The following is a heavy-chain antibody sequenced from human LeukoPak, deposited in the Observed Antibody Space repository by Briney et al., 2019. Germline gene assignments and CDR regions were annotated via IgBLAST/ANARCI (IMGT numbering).Heavy chain of an antibody. CDR3: ASHISYAFDF. D-gene: IGHD3-16*02. V-gene: IGHV4-59*01. J-gene: IGHJ3*01. Sequence: SETLSLTCTVSGGSISTSFWNWIRQPPGKGLEWIGYIYNSGSTSYNPSLESRVTISVDTSKNQFSLKLNSVTAEDTAVYYCASHISYAFDFWGEGTTITVSS. CDR2: IYNSGST. CDR1: GGSISTSF.